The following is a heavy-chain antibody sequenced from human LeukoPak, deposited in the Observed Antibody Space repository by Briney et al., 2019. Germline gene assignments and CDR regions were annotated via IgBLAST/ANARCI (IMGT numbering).Heavy chain of an antibody. D-gene: IGHD2-2*01. CDR1: GFTFSSYC. J-gene: IGHJ4*02. CDR2: ISSSSSTI. V-gene: IGHV3-48*04. Sequence: GGSLRLSCAASGFTFSSYCMNWVRQAPGKGLEWVSYISSSSSTIYYADSVKGRFTISRDNAKNSLYLQMNSLRAEDTAVYFCAREGVVVSMEEFGYWGKGTLVTV. CDR3: AREGVVVSMEEFGY.